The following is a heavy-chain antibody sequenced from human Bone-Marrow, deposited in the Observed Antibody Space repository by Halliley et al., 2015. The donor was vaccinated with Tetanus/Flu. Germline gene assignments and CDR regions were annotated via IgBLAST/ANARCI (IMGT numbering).Heavy chain of an antibody. J-gene: IGHJ4*02. CDR3: SRSLVQTTGDY. V-gene: IGHV3-21*01. D-gene: IGHD1-7*01. Sequence: LESVSSISSFSTYIYQPDSLKGRFTISRDDAKNSLFLQINSLRADDTAVYYCSRSLVQTTGDYWGQGTLVTVSS. CDR2: ISSFSTYI.